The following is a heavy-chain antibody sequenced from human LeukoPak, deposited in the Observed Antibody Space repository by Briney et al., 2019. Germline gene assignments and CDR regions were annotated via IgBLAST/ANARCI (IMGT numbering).Heavy chain of an antibody. CDR1: GFTFDDYA. Sequence: GGSLRLSCAASGFTFDDYAMHWVRQAPGKGLEWVSGISWNSGSIGYADSAKGRFTISRDNAKNSLYLQMNSLRAEDTALYYCAKDSKAGVAQSDFDYWGQGTLVTVSS. V-gene: IGHV3-9*01. CDR3: AKDSKAGVAQSDFDY. J-gene: IGHJ4*02. CDR2: ISWNSGSI.